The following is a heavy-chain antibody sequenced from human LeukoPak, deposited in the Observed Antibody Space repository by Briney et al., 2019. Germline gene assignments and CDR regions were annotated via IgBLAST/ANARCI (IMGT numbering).Heavy chain of an antibody. J-gene: IGHJ5*02. CDR2: IYTSGST. CDR3: AREDSSNWNWFDP. V-gene: IGHV4-61*02. CDR1: GGSISSGSYY. D-gene: IGHD6-13*01. Sequence: SETLSLTCTVSGGSISSGSYYWRWIRQPAGTGLEWIGRIYTSGSTNYNPSLKSRVTISVDTSKNQFSLKLSSVTAADTAVYYCAREDSSNWNWFDPWGQGTLVTVSS.